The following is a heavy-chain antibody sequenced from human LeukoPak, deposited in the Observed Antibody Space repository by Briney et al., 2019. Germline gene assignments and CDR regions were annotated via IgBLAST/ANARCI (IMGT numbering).Heavy chain of an antibody. J-gene: IGHJ4*02. V-gene: IGHV3-11*04. CDR2: ISSSGSTI. CDR1: GFTFSDCY. CDR3: ARDSGYDFNPDNDY. Sequence: PGGSLRLSCAASGFTFSDCYMSWIRQAPGKGLEWVSYISSSGSTIYYADSVKGRFTISRDNAKNSLYLQMNSLRAEDTAVYYCARDSGYDFNPDNDYWGQGTLVTVSS. D-gene: IGHD5-12*01.